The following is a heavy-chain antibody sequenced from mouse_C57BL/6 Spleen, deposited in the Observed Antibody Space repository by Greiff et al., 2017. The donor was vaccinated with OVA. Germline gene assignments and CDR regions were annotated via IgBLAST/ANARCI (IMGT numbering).Heavy chain of an antibody. CDR1: GYTFTSYW. J-gene: IGHJ2*01. Sequence: QVQLQQPGTELVKPGASVKLSCKASGYTFTSYWMHWVKQRPGQGLEWIGNINPSNGGTNYNEKFKSKATLTVDKSSSTAYIQLSSLTSEDSAVFYCSRRGVGGYYFDYWGQGTTLTVSS. D-gene: IGHD1-1*02. CDR3: SRRGVGGYYFDY. V-gene: IGHV1-53*01. CDR2: INPSNGGT.